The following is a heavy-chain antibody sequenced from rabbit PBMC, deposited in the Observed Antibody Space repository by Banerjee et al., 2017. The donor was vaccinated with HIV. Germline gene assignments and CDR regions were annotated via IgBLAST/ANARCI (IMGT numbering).Heavy chain of an antibody. V-gene: IGHV1S40*01. J-gene: IGHJ3*01. CDR1: GFDFSSDA. CDR2: IYAGSSGST. D-gene: IGHD6-1*01. CDR3: ARGGGVGGDGYLL. Sequence: QSLEESGGGLVKPEGSLTLTCKASGFDFSSDAMCWVRQAPGKGLEWIACIYAGSSGSTYYASWAKGRFTNSKTSSTTVTLQMTSLTAADTATYFCARGGGVGGDGYLLWGQGTLVTVS.